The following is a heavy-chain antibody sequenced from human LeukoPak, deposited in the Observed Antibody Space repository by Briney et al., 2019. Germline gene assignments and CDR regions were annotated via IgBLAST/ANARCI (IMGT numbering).Heavy chain of an antibody. CDR3: VKPYEP. Sequence: GGSLRLSCSASGFTFSSYNMHWVRQAPGKGLEYVSVISSNGGSTYYPDSVKGRFTISRDNSRNTLYLQMSSLRADDTAVYYCVKPYEPWGQGTLVTVSS. CDR2: ISSNGGST. V-gene: IGHV3-64D*08. CDR1: GFTFSSYN. D-gene: IGHD2-2*01. J-gene: IGHJ1*01.